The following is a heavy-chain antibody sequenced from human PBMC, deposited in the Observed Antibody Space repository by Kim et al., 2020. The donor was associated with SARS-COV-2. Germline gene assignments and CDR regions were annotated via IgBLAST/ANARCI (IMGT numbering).Heavy chain of an antibody. CDR2: TYYRSKWYN. CDR1: GDSVCSNSAA. V-gene: IGHV6-1*01. D-gene: IGHD3-10*01. CDR3: AREVVVAHYYGSSIHYYGMDV. Sequence: SQTLSLTCAISGDSVCSNSAAWNWIRQSPSRGLEWLGRTYYRSKWYNDYAVSVKSRITINPDTSKNQFSLQLNSVTPEDTAVYYCAREVVVAHYYGSSIHYYGMDVWGQGTTVTVSS. J-gene: IGHJ6*02.